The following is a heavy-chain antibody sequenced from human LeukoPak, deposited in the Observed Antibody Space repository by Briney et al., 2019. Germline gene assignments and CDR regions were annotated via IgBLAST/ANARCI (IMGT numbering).Heavy chain of an antibody. D-gene: IGHD2-2*02. J-gene: IGHJ5*02. CDR3: ARADCSSTSFYTWGSNWFDP. CDR2: INPNSGGT. Sequence: ASVKVSCKASGYTFTGYYMHWVRQAPGQGLEWMGWINPNSGGTNYAQKFQGRVTMTRDTSISTAYMELSRLRSDDTAVYYCARADCSSTSFYTWGSNWFDPWGQGTLVTVSS. V-gene: IGHV1-2*02. CDR1: GYTFTGYY.